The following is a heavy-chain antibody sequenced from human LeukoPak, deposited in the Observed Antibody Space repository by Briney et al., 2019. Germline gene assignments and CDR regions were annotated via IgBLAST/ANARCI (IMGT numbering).Heavy chain of an antibody. V-gene: IGHV3-33*01. J-gene: IGHJ4*02. CDR2: IWYDGSNK. Sequence: GGSLRLSCAASGFTFSSYGMHWVRQAPGKGLEWVAVIWYDGSNKYYADSVKGRFTISRDNSKNTLYLQMNSLRAEDTAAYYCAREGKTTVVFDYWGQGTLVTVSS. CDR1: GFTFSSYG. D-gene: IGHD4-17*01. CDR3: AREGKTTVVFDY.